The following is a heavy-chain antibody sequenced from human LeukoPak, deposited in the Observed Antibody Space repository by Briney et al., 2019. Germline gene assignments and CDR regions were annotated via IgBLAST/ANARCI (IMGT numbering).Heavy chain of an antibody. CDR2: INPNNSAT. CDR3: AAANYYRSDYNDY. D-gene: IGHD3-10*01. V-gene: IGHV1-2*02. CDR1: GYTFTGYY. Sequence: ASVKVSCKASGYTFTGYYMHWVRQAPGQGLEWMGWINPNNSATKYAQRFQGRFTMTRDTSISTVYMELSRLRSDDTAVYYCAAANYYRSDYNDYWGQGTLVTVSS. J-gene: IGHJ4*02.